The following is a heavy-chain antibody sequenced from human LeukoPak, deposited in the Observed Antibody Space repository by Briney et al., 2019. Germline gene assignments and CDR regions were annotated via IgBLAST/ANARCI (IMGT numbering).Heavy chain of an antibody. CDR2: ISAYNGNT. J-gene: IGHJ3*02. D-gene: IGHD3-3*01. CDR1: GYTFTSYG. Sequence: GASVKVSCKASGYTFTSYGISWVRQAPGQGLEWMGWISAYNGNTNYAQKLQGRVTMTTDTSTSTAYMELRSLRSDDTAVYYCARVRNPTIFGESGAFDIWGQGTLVTVSS. V-gene: IGHV1-18*01. CDR3: ARVRNPTIFGESGAFDI.